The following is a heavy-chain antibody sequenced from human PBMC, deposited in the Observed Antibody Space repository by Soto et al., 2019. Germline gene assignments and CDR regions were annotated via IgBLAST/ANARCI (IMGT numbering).Heavy chain of an antibody. Sequence: EVQLVESGGGLVKPGGSLRLSCAASGFTFSSYSMNWVRQAPGKGLEWVSSISSSSSYIYYADSVKGRFTIARDNAKNSQYLQMNSLRAEDTAVYYCARERGSYFVGRDYWGQGTLVTVSS. V-gene: IGHV3-21*01. J-gene: IGHJ4*02. D-gene: IGHD1-26*01. CDR3: ARERGSYFVGRDY. CDR1: GFTFSSYS. CDR2: ISSSSSYI.